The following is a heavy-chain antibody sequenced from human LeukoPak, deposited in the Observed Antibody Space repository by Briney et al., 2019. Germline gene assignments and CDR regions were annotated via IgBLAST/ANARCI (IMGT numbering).Heavy chain of an antibody. CDR1: EFSVGSNY. J-gene: IGHJ4*02. V-gene: IGHV3-66*02. CDR3: AKAQGGNFDWLSPLFDY. CDR2: IYSGGST. D-gene: IGHD3-9*01. Sequence: GGSLRLSCAASEFSVGSNYMTWVRQAPGKGLEWVSLIYSGGSTYYADSVKGRFTISRDNSKNTLYLQMNSLGAEDTAVYYCAKAQGGNFDWLSPLFDYWGQGTLVTVSS.